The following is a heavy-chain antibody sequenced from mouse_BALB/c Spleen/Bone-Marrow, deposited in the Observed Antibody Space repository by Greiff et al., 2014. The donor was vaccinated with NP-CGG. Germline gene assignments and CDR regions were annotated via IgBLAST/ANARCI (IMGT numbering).Heavy chain of an antibody. J-gene: IGHJ4*01. CDR1: GYTFTSYV. CDR2: INPYNDGT. V-gene: IGHV1-14*01. CDR3: ARGGYGNVYYAMDY. Sequence: EVQLQQSGPELVKPGASVKMSCKASGYTFTSYVMHWVKQKPGQGLEWIGYINPYNDGTKYNEKFKGKATLTSDKSSSTAYMELSSLTSEDFAVYYCARGGYGNVYYAMDYWGQGTSVTVSS. D-gene: IGHD2-10*02.